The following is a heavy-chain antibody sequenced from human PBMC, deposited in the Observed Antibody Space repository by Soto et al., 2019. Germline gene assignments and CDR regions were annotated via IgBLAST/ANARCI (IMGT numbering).Heavy chain of an antibody. CDR3: AGSRDYDFWSGPIRTSYYYYGMDV. V-gene: IGHV1-18*01. CDR2: ISAYNGNT. Sequence: GASVKVSCKASGYTFTSYGISWVRQAPGQGLEWMGWISAYNGNTNYAQKLQGRVTMTTDTSTSTAYMELRSLRSDDTAVYYCAGSRDYDFWSGPIRTSYYYYGMDVWGQGTTVTVSS. CDR1: GYTFTSYG. J-gene: IGHJ6*02. D-gene: IGHD3-3*01.